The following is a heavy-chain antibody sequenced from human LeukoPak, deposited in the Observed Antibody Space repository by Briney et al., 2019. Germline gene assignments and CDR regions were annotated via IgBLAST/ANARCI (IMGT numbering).Heavy chain of an antibody. CDR3: ARGLVATIGSFDY. D-gene: IGHD5-12*01. CDR1: GGTFSSYA. J-gene: IGHJ4*02. Sequence: SVKVSCKASGGTFSSYAISWVRQAPGQGLEWMGGIIPIFGTANYAQKFQGRVMNTTDESTSTAYMELSSLRSEDTAVYYCARGLVATIGSFDYWGQGTLVTVSS. V-gene: IGHV1-69*05. CDR2: IIPIFGTA.